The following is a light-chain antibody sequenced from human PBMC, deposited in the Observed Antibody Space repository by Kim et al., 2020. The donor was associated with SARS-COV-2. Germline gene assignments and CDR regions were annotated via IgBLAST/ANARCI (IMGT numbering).Light chain of an antibody. CDR1: SGHSNYA. J-gene: IGLJ3*02. Sequence: ASVKLTCPLSSGHSNYAIAWHQQQPEKGPRYLMKLNSDGSHSKGDGIPDRFSGSSSGAERYLTISSLQSEDEADYYCQTWGTGIRVFGGGTQLTVL. CDR2: LNSDGSH. CDR3: QTWGTGIRV. V-gene: IGLV4-69*01.